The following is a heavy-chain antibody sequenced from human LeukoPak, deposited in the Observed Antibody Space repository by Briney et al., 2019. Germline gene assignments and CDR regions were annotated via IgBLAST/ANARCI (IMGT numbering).Heavy chain of an antibody. D-gene: IGHD2-15*01. J-gene: IGHJ6*02. Sequence: ASVKVSCKVSGYTLTELSMHWVRQAPGKGLEWMGGFDPEDGETIYAQKFQGRVTMTEDTSTDTAYMELSSLRSEDTAVYYCATASSAATDGYYYYYYGMDVWGQGTTVTVSS. CDR2: FDPEDGET. V-gene: IGHV1-24*01. CDR3: ATASSAATDGYYYYYYGMDV. CDR1: GYTLTELS.